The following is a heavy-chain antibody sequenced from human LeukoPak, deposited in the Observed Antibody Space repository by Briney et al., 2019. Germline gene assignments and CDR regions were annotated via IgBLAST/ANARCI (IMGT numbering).Heavy chain of an antibody. CDR3: AKDGDFWSGFAPGFDP. J-gene: IGHJ5*02. Sequence: PGGSLRLSCAASGFTFSSYGMHWVRQAPGKGLEWAAVISYDGSNKYYADSVKGRFTISRDNSKNTLYLQMNSLRAEDTAVYYCAKDGDFWSGFAPGFDPWGQGTLVTVSS. D-gene: IGHD3-3*01. V-gene: IGHV3-30*18. CDR1: GFTFSSYG. CDR2: ISYDGSNK.